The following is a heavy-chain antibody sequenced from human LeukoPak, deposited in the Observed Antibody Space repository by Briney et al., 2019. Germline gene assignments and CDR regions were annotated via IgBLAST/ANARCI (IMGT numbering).Heavy chain of an antibody. CDR2: IYTSGST. V-gene: IGHV4-4*07. CDR1: DGSIGSDY. CDR3: ARGSSWYDY. J-gene: IGHJ4*02. D-gene: IGHD6-13*01. Sequence: SETLSLTCTVSDGSIGSDYWTWIRQPAGKGLEWIGRIYTSGSTNYNPSLKSRVTMSVDTSKNQLSLKLTSVTAADTAVYYCARGSSWYDYWGQGILVTVSS.